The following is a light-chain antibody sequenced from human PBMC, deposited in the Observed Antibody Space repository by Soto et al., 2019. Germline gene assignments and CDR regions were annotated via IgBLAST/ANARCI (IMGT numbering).Light chain of an antibody. V-gene: IGLV2-23*01. CDR3: CSYADSSTYV. Sequence: QSALTQPASVSGSPGQSITISCTGTSSDVGNYNLVSWYQQHPGKAPKLIFYEDTKRPSGVSNRFSGSKSGNTASLTISGLQAEDEADYYCCSYADSSTYVFGTGTKLTVL. J-gene: IGLJ1*01. CDR1: SSDVGNYNL. CDR2: EDT.